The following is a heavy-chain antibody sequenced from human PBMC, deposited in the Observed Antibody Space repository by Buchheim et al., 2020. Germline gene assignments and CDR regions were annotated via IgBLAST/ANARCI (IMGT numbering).Heavy chain of an antibody. D-gene: IGHD3-3*01. CDR2: IKQDGSEK. Sequence: VQLQESGPGLVKPSQTLSLTCTVSGGSISSGGYYWSWVRQAPGKGLEWVANIKQDGSEKYYVDSVKGRFTISRDNAKNSPYLQMNSLRAEDTAVYYCAREHEGGDFWSGHYYYYYMDVWGKGTT. CDR1: GGSISSGGYY. V-gene: IGHV3-7*04. CDR3: AREHEGGDFWSGHYYYYYMDV. J-gene: IGHJ6*03.